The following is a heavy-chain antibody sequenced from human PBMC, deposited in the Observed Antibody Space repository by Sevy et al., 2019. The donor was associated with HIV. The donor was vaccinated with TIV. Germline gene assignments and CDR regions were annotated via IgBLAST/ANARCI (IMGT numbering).Heavy chain of an antibody. V-gene: IGHV3-30*18. J-gene: IGHJ4*02. CDR3: AEDMVDCSGGTCYSGAVSPFES. D-gene: IGHD2-15*01. CDR1: GFIFNNYD. CDR2: VSYDGADK. Sequence: GGSLRLSCAASGFIFNNYDMYWIRQAPGKGLEWVATVSYDGADKDYADIVKGRFTISRDSSRSMLYLQMSSLRPEDTAVYFCAEDMVDCSGGTCYSGAVSPFESWGQGTLVTVSS.